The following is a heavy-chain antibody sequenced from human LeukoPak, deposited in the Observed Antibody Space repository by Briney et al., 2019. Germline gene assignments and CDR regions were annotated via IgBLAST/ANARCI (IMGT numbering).Heavy chain of an antibody. CDR2: INHSGST. CDR3: ARDCTNGVCSRDY. J-gene: IGHJ4*02. CDR1: GGSFSGYY. D-gene: IGHD2-8*01. Sequence: KPSETLSPTCAVYGGSFSGYYWSWIRQPPGKGLEWIGEINHSGSTNYNPSLKSRVTISVDTSKNQFSLKLSSVTAADTAVYYCARDCTNGVCSRDYWGQGTLVTVSS. V-gene: IGHV4-34*01.